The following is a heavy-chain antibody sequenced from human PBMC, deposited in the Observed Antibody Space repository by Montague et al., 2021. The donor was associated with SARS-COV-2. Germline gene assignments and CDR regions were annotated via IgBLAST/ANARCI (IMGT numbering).Heavy chain of an antibody. D-gene: IGHD2-8*01. CDR3: ARLLRSCTNGVCRTYYYYALDV. Sequence: SETLSLTCTVSGGSISGFYWSWTRQPPGKGLEWIGYIYYSGSTXXXPSXXXRVAVSVDRSKNQVSLKLTSVTAADTAVYYCARLLRSCTNGVCRTYYYYALDVWGQGTTVTVSS. CDR2: IYYSGST. CDR1: GGSISGFY. V-gene: IGHV4-59*01. J-gene: IGHJ6*02.